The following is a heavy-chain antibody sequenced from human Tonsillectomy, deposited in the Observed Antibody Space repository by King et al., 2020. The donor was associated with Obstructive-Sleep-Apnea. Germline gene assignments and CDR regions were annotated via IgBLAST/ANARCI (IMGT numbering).Heavy chain of an antibody. D-gene: IGHD7-27*01. CDR1: GYSISSGYY. CDR3: ARPRGLTGGDWFDP. J-gene: IGHJ5*02. CDR2: IYHSGST. V-gene: IGHV4-38-2*02. Sequence: QLQESGPGLVKPSETLSLTCTVSGYSISSGYYWGGIRQPPGNGLEGIGSIYHSGSTYYNTSLKSRGTISVDTYKNQFSLKLSSVTAADTAVYYCARPRGLTGGDWFDPWGQGTLVTVSS.